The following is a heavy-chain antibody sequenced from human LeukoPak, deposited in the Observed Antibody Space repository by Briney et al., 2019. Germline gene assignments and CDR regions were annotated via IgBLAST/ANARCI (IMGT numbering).Heavy chain of an antibody. CDR3: TRLPRKYYYGSGSYSDS. Sequence: GGSLRLSCAASGFTFDDYDMSWVRQAPGKGLEWVSGISWNSGSIGYAASVKGRFSISRDNAKNSLFLQMNSLRLEDTAVYFCTRLPRKYYYGSGSYSDSWGQGTLVIVSS. J-gene: IGHJ4*02. D-gene: IGHD3-10*01. CDR2: ISWNSGSI. CDR1: GFTFDDYD. V-gene: IGHV3-9*01.